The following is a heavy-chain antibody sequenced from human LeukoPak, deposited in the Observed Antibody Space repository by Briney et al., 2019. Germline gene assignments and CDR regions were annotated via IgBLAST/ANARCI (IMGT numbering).Heavy chain of an antibody. CDR2: IYSGGST. J-gene: IGHJ4*02. V-gene: IGHV3-53*01. D-gene: IGHD6-13*01. CDR1: GFTVSSNY. CDR3: ARDRPGIAAADIDY. Sequence: GGSLRLSCAASGFTVSSNYMSWVRQAPGKGQEWVSVIYSGGSTYYADSVKGRFAISRDNAKNSLYLQMNSLRAEDTAVYYCARDRPGIAAADIDYWGQGTLVTVSS.